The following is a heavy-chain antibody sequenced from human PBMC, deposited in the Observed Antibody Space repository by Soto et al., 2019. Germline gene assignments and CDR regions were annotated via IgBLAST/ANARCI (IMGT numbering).Heavy chain of an antibody. CDR1: GFTFSSYS. V-gene: IGHV3-48*02. D-gene: IGHD6-13*01. CDR3: AREGVFRAAAPRELDY. CDR2: ISSSSSTI. J-gene: IGHJ4*02. Sequence: EVQLVESGGGLVQPGGSLRLSCAASGFTFSSYSMNWVRQAPGKGLEWVSYISSSSSTIYYADSVKGRFTISRDNAKNSLYLQMNSLRDEDTAVYYCAREGVFRAAAPRELDYWGQGTLVTVSS.